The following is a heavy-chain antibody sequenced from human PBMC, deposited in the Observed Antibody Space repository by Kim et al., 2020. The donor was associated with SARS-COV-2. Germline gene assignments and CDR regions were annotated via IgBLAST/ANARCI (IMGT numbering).Heavy chain of an antibody. CDR2: IYYSGST. CDR3: ARGAECSSTSCYPYTWFDP. V-gene: IGHV4-59*01. Sequence: SETLSLTCTVSGGSISSYYWSWIRQPPGKGLEWIGYIYYSGSTNYNPSLKSRVTISVDTSKNQFSLKLSSVTAADTAVYYCARGAECSSTSCYPYTWFDPWGQGTLVTVSS. J-gene: IGHJ5*02. CDR1: GGSISSYY. D-gene: IGHD2-2*01.